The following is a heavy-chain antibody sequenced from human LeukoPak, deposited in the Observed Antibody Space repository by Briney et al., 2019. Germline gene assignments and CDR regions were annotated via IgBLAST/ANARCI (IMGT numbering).Heavy chain of an antibody. CDR1: GGSISSGSYY. CDR2: IYTSGST. Sequence: SETLSLTCTVSGGSISSGSYYWSWIRQPAGKGLEWIGRIYTSGSTNYNPSLKSRVTISVDTSKNQFSLKLSSVTAADTAVYYCARDVPGGGQGYWGQGTLVTVSS. V-gene: IGHV4-61*02. J-gene: IGHJ4*02. D-gene: IGHD2-15*01. CDR3: ARDVPGGGQGY.